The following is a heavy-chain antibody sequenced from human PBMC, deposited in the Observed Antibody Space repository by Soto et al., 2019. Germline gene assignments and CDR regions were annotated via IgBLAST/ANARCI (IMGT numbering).Heavy chain of an antibody. D-gene: IGHD2-2*01. Sequence: QVQLMQSGTEVKKPGASVTVSCKASGYTSADFGISWVRQAPGQGLEWMGWVSGNNGASNPAPKVQGRITMTLDISTGVSYMALRSLRSDDTAIYYCVRDQKYFRVNGNWFDSWGQGTLVSVSS. CDR1: GYTSADFG. J-gene: IGHJ5*01. CDR2: VSGNNGAS. CDR3: VRDQKYFRVNGNWFDS. V-gene: IGHV1-18*04.